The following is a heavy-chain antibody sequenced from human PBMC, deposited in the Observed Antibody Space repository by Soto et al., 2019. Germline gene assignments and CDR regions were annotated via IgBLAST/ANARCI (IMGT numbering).Heavy chain of an antibody. D-gene: IGHD3-10*01. J-gene: IGHJ5*02. CDR1: GYTFTGYY. V-gene: IGHV1-2*02. Sequence: ASVKVSFKASGYTFTGYYMHWVRQAPGQGLEWMGWINPNSGGTNYAQKFQGRVTMTRDTSISTAYMELSRLRSDDTAVYYCARSYGSGSYYHNWFDPWGQGTLVTVSS. CDR2: INPNSGGT. CDR3: ARSYGSGSYYHNWFDP.